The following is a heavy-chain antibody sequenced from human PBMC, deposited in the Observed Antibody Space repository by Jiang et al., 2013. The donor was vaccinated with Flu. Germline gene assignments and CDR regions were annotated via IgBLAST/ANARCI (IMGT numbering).Heavy chain of an antibody. CDR2: IYYSGST. CDR1: GGSISSSSYY. CDR3: ARKERAGTFVY. V-gene: IGHV4-39*01. Sequence: PGLVKPSETLSLTCTVSGGSISSSSYYWGWIRQPPGKGLEWIGSIYYSGSTYYNPSLKSRVTISVDTSKNQFSLKLSSVTAADTAVYYCARKERAGTFVYWGQGTLVTVSS. D-gene: IGHD6-13*01. J-gene: IGHJ4*02.